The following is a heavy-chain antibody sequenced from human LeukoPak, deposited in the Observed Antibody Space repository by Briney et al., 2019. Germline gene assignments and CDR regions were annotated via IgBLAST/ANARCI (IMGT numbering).Heavy chain of an antibody. J-gene: IGHJ6*03. CDR3: AKDIGDGKGYMDV. D-gene: IGHD4-17*01. CDR1: GFTFDDYA. Sequence: PGGSLRLSXAASGFTFDDYAMHWVRQAPGKGLEWVSLISGDGGSTYYADSVKGRFTISRDNSKNSLYLQMNGLRTEDTALYYCAKDIGDGKGYMDVWGKGTTVTVSS. CDR2: ISGDGGST. V-gene: IGHV3-43*02.